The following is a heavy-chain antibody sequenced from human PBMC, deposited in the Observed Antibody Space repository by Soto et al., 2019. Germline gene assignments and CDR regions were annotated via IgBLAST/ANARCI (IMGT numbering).Heavy chain of an antibody. D-gene: IGHD4-17*01. Sequence: QLQLQESGPGLVKPSETLSLTCTVSDGSISRSGYYWDWIRQPPGKGLAWIGSMHYSGSAYYNAPLKSRLTVSVDTSKNQFSMKLNAVTAADTAVYYCTRRRDYGDCPVEWGQGTLVTVSP. CDR2: MHYSGSA. CDR3: TRRRDYGDCPVE. CDR1: DGSISRSGYY. V-gene: IGHV4-39*01. J-gene: IGHJ4*02.